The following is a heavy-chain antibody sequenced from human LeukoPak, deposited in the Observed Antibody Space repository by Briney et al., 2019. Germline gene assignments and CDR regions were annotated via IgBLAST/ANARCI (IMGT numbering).Heavy chain of an antibody. D-gene: IGHD3-22*01. CDR3: ARAPSEIGGYYPEYFRH. V-gene: IGHV3-74*01. CDR2: IKSVGST. J-gene: IGHJ1*01. CDR1: GFTVSSYW. Sequence: PGGSLRLSCAASGFTVSSYWMHWVRQAPGKGLVWVSRIKSVGSTNYADSVKGRFTISTDNAKNTLSLQMNSLRAEDTGVYYCARAPSEIGGYYPEYFRHWGQGTLVTVSS.